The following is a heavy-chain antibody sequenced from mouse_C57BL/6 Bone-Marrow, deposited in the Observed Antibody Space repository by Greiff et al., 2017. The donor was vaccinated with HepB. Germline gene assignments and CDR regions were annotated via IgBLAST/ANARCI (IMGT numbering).Heavy chain of an antibody. D-gene: IGHD3-2*02. Sequence: EVKLQESGGGLVQPGGSMKLSCAASGFTFSDAWMDWVRQSPEKGLEWVAEIRNKANNHATYYAESVKGRFTISRDDSKSSVYLQMNSLRAEDTGIYYCTIRQLRPYYYAMDYWGQGTSVTVSS. CDR2: IRNKANNHAT. CDR3: TIRQLRPYYYAMDY. J-gene: IGHJ4*01. V-gene: IGHV6-6*01. CDR1: GFTFSDAW.